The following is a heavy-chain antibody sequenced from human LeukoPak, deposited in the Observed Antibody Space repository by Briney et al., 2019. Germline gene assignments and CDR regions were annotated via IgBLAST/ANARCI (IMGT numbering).Heavy chain of an antibody. D-gene: IGHD1-1*01. CDR2: IFTSGNT. CDR3: TRSTTATHAYDY. V-gene: IGHV4-4*07. CDR1: GGSFSNYY. J-gene: IGHJ4*02. Sequence: SETLSLTCTVSGGSFSNYYWNWIRQPAGMGLEWIGRIFTSGNTDYNPSLKSRDTMSVDTSKNQFSLKVSSVTAADTAVYYCTRSTTATHAYDYWGQGTLVTVSA.